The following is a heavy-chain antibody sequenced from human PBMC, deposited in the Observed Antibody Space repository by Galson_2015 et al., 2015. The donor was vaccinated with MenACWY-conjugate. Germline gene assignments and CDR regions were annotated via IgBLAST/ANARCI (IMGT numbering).Heavy chain of an antibody. CDR1: GYTFTSYG. CDR3: ARDYDGWVSLDY. V-gene: IGHV1-3*01. D-gene: IGHD3-16*01. CDR2: INAGNGKT. Sequence: SVKVSCKASGYTFTSYGIHWVRQAPGQRLEWMGWINAGNGKTKYAQKFQGRVTITRDTSASTAYMELSSLRSEDTAVYYCARDYDGWVSLDYWGQGTLVTVSS. J-gene: IGHJ4*02.